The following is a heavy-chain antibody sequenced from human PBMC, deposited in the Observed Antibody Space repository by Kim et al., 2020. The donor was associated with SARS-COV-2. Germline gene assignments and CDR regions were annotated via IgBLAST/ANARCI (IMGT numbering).Heavy chain of an antibody. V-gene: IGHV3-30-3*01. D-gene: IGHD6-19*01. J-gene: IGHJ4*02. CDR3: ARDPRSGWYGSYFDS. Sequence: GGSLRLSCGASELSFNKYAMHWVRQAPGKGLDWVAIISYDGGNTDYADSVKGRFTISRDNSKNTMYLQMNSLRPEDTAVYYCARDPRSGWYGSYFDSWGQGALLAVSS. CDR2: ISYDGGNT. CDR1: ELSFNKYA.